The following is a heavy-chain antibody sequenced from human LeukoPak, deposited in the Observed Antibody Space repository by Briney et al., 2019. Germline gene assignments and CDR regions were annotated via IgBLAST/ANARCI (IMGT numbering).Heavy chain of an antibody. Sequence: SETLSLTCTVSGGSIRSYYWNWIRQSAGKGLEWIGRIYTTGSTYYNPSLKSRVTMSVDTSKNQFSLKLRSLTAADTAVYYCARGRDGFMSDFDSWGQGTLVTVSS. D-gene: IGHD3-10*02. V-gene: IGHV4-4*07. CDR1: GGSIRSYY. CDR2: IYTTGST. J-gene: IGHJ4*02. CDR3: ARGRDGFMSDFDS.